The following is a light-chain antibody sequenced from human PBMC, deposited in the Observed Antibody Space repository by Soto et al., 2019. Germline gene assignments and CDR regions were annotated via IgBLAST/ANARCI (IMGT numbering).Light chain of an antibody. Sequence: EIVLTQSPATLSLSPGERATLSCGASQTIRSNYLAWYQQKSGLAPRLLIYDASSRATGIPDRFSGSGSGTDFTLTISSLEPEDFAVYYCQQRSNWPRTFGQGTKVDIK. CDR2: DAS. V-gene: IGKV3D-20*02. CDR1: QTIRSNY. CDR3: QQRSNWPRT. J-gene: IGKJ1*01.